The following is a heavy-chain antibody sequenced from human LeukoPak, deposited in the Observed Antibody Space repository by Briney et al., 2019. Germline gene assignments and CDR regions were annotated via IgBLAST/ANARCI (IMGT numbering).Heavy chain of an antibody. CDR2: INHSGST. CDR1: GGSISSSSYY. CDR3: ASGPSGSRFDY. J-gene: IGHJ4*02. V-gene: IGHV4-39*07. D-gene: IGHD1-26*01. Sequence: SSETLSLTCTVSGGSISSSSYYWGWIRQPPGKGLEWIGEINHSGSTNYNPSLKSRVTISVDTSKNQFSLKLSSVTAADTAVYYCASGPSGSRFDYWGQGTLVTVSS.